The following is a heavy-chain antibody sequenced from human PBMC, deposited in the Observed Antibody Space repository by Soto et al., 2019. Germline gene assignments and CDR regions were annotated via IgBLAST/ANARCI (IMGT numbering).Heavy chain of an antibody. CDR3: ARDFEAYCGGDCYR. CDR2: ISSSSSTI. Sequence: EVQLVESGGGLVQPGGSLRLSCAASGFTFSSYSMNWVRQAPGKGLEWVSYISSSSSTIYYADSVKGRFTISRDNAKNSLYLQMNSLRDEDTAVYYCARDFEAYCGGDCYRWGQGTLVTVSS. CDR1: GFTFSSYS. D-gene: IGHD2-21*02. V-gene: IGHV3-48*02. J-gene: IGHJ4*02.